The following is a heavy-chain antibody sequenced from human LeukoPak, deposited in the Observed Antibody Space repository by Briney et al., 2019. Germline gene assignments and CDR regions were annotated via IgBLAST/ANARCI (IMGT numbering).Heavy chain of an antibody. Sequence: GGSLRLSCAASGFIFSSNGMHWVRQAPGKGLEWVAFIRYDGINKYYADSVKGRFTISRDNSKNTLYLQMNSLRGEDTALYYCARGGSYGGYHSYWGQGTLVTVSS. CDR3: ARGGSYGGYHSY. V-gene: IGHV3-30*02. CDR2: IRYDGINK. CDR1: GFIFSSNG. D-gene: IGHD4-23*01. J-gene: IGHJ4*02.